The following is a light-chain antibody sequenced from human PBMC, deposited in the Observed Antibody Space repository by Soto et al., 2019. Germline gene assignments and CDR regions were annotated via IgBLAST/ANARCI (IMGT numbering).Light chain of an antibody. V-gene: IGKV1-5*01. Sequence: DIQMTQSPSTLSASVGDRVTITCRASQSFSSWLAWYQQKPGKAPKLLIYDVSTLQSGVPSTFSGGGSGTEFTLTISSLQPDDFATYYCQQYDTYPWTFGQGNKVEIK. CDR3: QQYDTYPWT. CDR1: QSFSSW. CDR2: DVS. J-gene: IGKJ1*01.